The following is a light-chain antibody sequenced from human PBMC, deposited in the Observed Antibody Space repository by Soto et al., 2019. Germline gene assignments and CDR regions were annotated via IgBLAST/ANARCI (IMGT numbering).Light chain of an antibody. V-gene: IGLV1-44*01. CDR2: SNN. J-gene: IGLJ1*01. CDR3: AAWDDSLHGFYV. Sequence: QSVLTQPPSASGTRGQRVTISCSGSSSNIGSNTVNWYQQLPGTAPKLLIYSNNQRPSGVPDRFSGSKSGTSASLAISGLQSEDEADYYCAAWDDSLHGFYVFGTGTKLTVL. CDR1: SSNIGSNT.